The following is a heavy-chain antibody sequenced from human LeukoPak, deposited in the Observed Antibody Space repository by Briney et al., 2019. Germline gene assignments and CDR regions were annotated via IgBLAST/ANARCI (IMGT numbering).Heavy chain of an antibody. D-gene: IGHD2-8*01. J-gene: IGHJ6*03. CDR2: ITGSGGST. V-gene: IGHV3-23*01. Sequence: GGSLRLSCAPSGFTFSSYAMSWVRQAPGKGLEWVSAITGSGGSTYYADSVKGRFTISRDNSKNTLYLQMNSLRAEDTAVYYCARGDRYCTNGVCYPTYYYYMDVWGKGTTVTVSS. CDR3: ARGDRYCTNGVCYPTYYYYMDV. CDR1: GFTFSSYA.